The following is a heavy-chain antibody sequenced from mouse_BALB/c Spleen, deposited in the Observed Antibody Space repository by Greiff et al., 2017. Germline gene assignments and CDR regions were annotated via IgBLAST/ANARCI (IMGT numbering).Heavy chain of an antibody. D-gene: IGHD1-2*01. CDR2: INPSTGYT. CDR1: GYTFTSYW. J-gene: IGHJ3*01. Sequence: QVQLQQSGAELAKPGASVKMSCKASGYTFTSYWMHWVKQRPGQGLEWIGYINPSTGYTEYNQKFKDKATLTADKSSSTAYMQLSSLTSEDSAVYYCARPTTATFGFAYWGQGTLVTVSA. CDR3: ARPTTATFGFAY. V-gene: IGHV1-7*01.